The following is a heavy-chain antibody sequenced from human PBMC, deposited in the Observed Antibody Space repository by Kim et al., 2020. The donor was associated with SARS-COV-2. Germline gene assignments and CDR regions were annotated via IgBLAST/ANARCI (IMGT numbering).Heavy chain of an antibody. Sequence: GGSLRLSCAASGFTFGDYAMHWVRQAPGKGLEWVSGISWNSGSIGYADSVKGRFTISRDNANYSLYLQMNSLRAEDTALYYCAKAGDSTVTTDFDYWGQGTLVTVSS. CDR3: AKAGDSTVTTDFDY. CDR1: GFTFGDYA. D-gene: IGHD4-17*01. J-gene: IGHJ4*02. CDR2: ISWNSGSI. V-gene: IGHV3-9*01.